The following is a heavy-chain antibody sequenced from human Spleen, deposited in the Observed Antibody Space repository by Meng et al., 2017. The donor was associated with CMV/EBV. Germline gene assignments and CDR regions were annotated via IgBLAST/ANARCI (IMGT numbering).Heavy chain of an antibody. CDR3: ARDNTHYDILTGYYLLRTYYYGMDV. CDR2: IIPIFSAT. D-gene: IGHD3-9*01. Sequence: SVKVSCKPSGGTFSLYAFSWVRQAPGQGLEWMGGIIPIFSATHYAQKFQGRVTITTDESTNTAYMELSRLRSEDTAVYYCARDNTHYDILTGYYLLRTYYYGMDVWGQGTTVTVSS. V-gene: IGHV1-69*05. J-gene: IGHJ6*02. CDR1: GGTFSLYA.